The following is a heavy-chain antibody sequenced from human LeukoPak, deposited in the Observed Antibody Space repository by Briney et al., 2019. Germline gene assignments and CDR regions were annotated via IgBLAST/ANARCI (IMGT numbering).Heavy chain of an antibody. J-gene: IGHJ6*02. V-gene: IGHV3-23*01. Sequence: GGSLRLSCAASGFTFSSYAMSWVRQAPGKGLEWVSAISGSGGSTYYADSVKGRFTISRDNSKNTLYLQMNSLRAEDTAVYYCAKDSHKTRASHSWNTRPFYYYYGMDVWGQGTTVTVSS. CDR1: GFTFSSYA. D-gene: IGHD1-1*01. CDR2: ISGSGGST. CDR3: AKDSHKTRASHSWNTRPFYYYYGMDV.